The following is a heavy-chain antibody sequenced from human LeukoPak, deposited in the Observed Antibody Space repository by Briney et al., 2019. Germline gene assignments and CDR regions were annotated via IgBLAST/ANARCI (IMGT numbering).Heavy chain of an antibody. J-gene: IGHJ4*02. D-gene: IGHD3-10*01. Sequence: ASVKVSCKASGYTFTGYYMHWVRQAPGQGLEWMGWINPNSGVTNYAQKFQGWVTMTRDTSISTAYMELSRLRSDDTAVYYCARDTDYYGSAFDYWGQGTLVTVSS. V-gene: IGHV1-2*04. CDR2: INPNSGVT. CDR1: GYTFTGYY. CDR3: ARDTDYYGSAFDY.